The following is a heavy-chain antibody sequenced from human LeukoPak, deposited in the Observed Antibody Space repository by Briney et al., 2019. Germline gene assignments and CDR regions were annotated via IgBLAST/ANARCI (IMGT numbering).Heavy chain of an antibody. CDR3: ASGTYYFDF. J-gene: IGHJ4*02. CDR2: ISSSRTTI. D-gene: IGHD1-26*01. V-gene: IGHV3-11*01. Sequence: LVSYISSSRTTIHYADSVKRPFTISRHNAKNSLYLQMNSLRAEDTAVYFCASGTYYFDFWGQGTLVTVSS.